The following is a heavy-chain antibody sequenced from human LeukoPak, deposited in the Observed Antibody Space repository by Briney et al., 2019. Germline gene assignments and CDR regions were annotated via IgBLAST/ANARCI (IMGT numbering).Heavy chain of an antibody. CDR3: ARDGDSSGWYDY. V-gene: IGHV3-21*01. D-gene: IGHD6-19*01. J-gene: IGHJ4*02. CDR1: GFTFSSYS. Sequence: GGSLRLSCAASGFTFSSYSMNWVRQAPGQGLEWVSSISSSSSYIYYADSVKGRFTISRDNAKNSLYLQMNSLRAEDTAVYYCARDGDSSGWYDYWGQGTLVTVSS. CDR2: ISSSSSYI.